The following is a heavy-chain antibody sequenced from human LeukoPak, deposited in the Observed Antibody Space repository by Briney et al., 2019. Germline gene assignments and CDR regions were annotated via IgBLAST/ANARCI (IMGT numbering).Heavy chain of an antibody. J-gene: IGHJ4*02. CDR1: GGSISSYY. Sequence: PSETLSLTCTVSGGSISSYYWSWIRQPPGKGLEWIGYIYYSGSTNYNPSLKSRVTISVDTSKNQFSLKLSSVTAADTAVYYCARDIGDGYSRPYFDYWGQGTLVTVS. CDR3: ARDIGDGYSRPYFDY. D-gene: IGHD5-24*01. V-gene: IGHV4-59*01. CDR2: IYYSGST.